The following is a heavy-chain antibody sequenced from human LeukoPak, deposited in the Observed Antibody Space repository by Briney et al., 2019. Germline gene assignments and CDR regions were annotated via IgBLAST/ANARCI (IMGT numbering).Heavy chain of an antibody. J-gene: IGHJ6*02. Sequence: GGSLRLSCAASGFTFSSYGMHWVRQAPGKGLEWVAVISYDGSNKYYADSVKGRFTISRDNSKNTLYLQMNSLRAEDTAVYYCARDSAAVAGPYSTYYYGMDVWGQGTTVTVSS. V-gene: IGHV3-30*19. CDR3: ARDSAAVAGPYSTYYYGMDV. CDR1: GFTFSSYG. CDR2: ISYDGSNK. D-gene: IGHD6-19*01.